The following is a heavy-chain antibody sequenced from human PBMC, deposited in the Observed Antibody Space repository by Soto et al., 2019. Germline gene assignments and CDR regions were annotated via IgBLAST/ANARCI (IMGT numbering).Heavy chain of an antibody. J-gene: IGHJ4*02. CDR3: ARESTTSNFFDY. CDR2: IYYSGST. D-gene: IGHD1-26*01. Sequence: SETLSLTCTVSGGSISSGGYYWSWIRQHPGKGLEWIGYIYYSGSTYYNPSLKSRVTISVDTSKNQFSMKLSSVTAADTAVYYCARESTTSNFFDYWGQGTLVTVSS. V-gene: IGHV4-31*03. CDR1: GGSISSGGYY.